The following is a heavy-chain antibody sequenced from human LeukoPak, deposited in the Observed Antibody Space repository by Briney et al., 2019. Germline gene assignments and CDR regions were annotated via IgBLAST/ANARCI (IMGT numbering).Heavy chain of an antibody. V-gene: IGHV6-1*01. CDR3: GKGYSISY. CDR2: TYYRSKWYY. J-gene: IGHJ4*02. D-gene: IGHD3-3*02. CDR1: GDSVSNNSTA. Sequence: SQTLSLTCAISGDSVSNNSTAWNWIRQSPSRGLEWLGRTYYRSKWYYEYAMSVRSRITINPDTSKNQFSLQLNSVTPDDTAVYYCGKGYSISYWGQGTLVTVSS.